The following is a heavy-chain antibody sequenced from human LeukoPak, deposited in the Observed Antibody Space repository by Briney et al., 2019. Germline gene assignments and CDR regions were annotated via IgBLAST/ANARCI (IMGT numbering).Heavy chain of an antibody. D-gene: IGHD3-10*01. Sequence: GASVKVSCKASGYTFTSYDINWVRQATGQGLEWMGWMNPNSGNTGYAQKFQGRVTMTRNTSISTAYMELSSLRSEDTAVYYCARGDHLILWFGELPLDYWGQGTLVTVSS. V-gene: IGHV1-8*01. CDR3: ARGDHLILWFGELPLDY. CDR2: MNPNSGNT. J-gene: IGHJ4*02. CDR1: GYTFTSYD.